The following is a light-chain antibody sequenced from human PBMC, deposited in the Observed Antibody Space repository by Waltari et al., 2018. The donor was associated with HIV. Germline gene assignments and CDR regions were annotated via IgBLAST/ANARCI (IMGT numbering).Light chain of an antibody. J-gene: IGLJ2*01. CDR1: GLSKQY. Sequence: SSGLTQPPSVSVSPGQTAKITCSGDGLSKQYVFWYQQKTGQAPVLVIYKDTERPSNIPERFSGATSGTTGTLTISGVQAEDEADYFCHSEDNTGAAFFGGGTRLTVL. CDR2: KDT. V-gene: IGLV3-25*03. CDR3: HSEDNTGAAF.